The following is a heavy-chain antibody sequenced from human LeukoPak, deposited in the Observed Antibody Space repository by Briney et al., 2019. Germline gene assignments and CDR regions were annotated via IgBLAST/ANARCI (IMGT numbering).Heavy chain of an antibody. CDR3: ARIRGDYYDSSPSAFDI. V-gene: IGHV3-74*01. D-gene: IGHD3-22*01. CDR2: INSDGSST. Sequence: GGSLRLSCAASGFTFSSYGMHWDRQAPGKGLVWVSRINSDGSSTSYADSVKGRFTISRDNAKNTLYLQMNSLRAEDTAVYYCARIRGDYYDSSPSAFDIWGQGTMVTVSS. CDR1: GFTFSSYG. J-gene: IGHJ3*02.